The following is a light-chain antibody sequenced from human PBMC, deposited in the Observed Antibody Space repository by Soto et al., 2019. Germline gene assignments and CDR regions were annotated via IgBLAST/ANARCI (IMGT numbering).Light chain of an antibody. CDR3: CSFAGSNPFPYV. J-gene: IGLJ1*01. CDR1: ISDVGSHNL. Sequence: QSALTQPASVSGSPGQSITISCTGTISDVGSHNLVSWYQQHPDKAPKLIIYEVNERPSGVSSRFSGSKSGNTASLTVSGLQPDDEADYHCCSFAGSNPFPYVFGTGTKVTAL. CDR2: EVN. V-gene: IGLV2-23*02.